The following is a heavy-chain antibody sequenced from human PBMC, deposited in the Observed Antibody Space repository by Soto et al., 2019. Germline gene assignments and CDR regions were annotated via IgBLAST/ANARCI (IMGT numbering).Heavy chain of an antibody. Sequence: ESLKISCQSSGYSFTDYWIGWVRQMPGRGLEWMGIIYPGDSDARYSPSFQGQVTISVDTSINTASLRWNSLTASDTAMYYCARQADYNILTGYFYYFDYWGHGSLVTVS. CDR3: ARQADYNILTGYFYYFDY. CDR1: GYSFTDYW. CDR2: IYPGDSDA. J-gene: IGHJ4*01. V-gene: IGHV5-51*01. D-gene: IGHD3-9*01.